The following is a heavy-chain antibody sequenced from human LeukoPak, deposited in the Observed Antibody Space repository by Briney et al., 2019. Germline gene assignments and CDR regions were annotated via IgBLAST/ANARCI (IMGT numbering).Heavy chain of an antibody. Sequence: GGSLRLSCAASGFTFSSYAMSWVRQAPEKGLEWVSAISGSGGSTYYADSVKGRFTISRDNSKNTLYLQMNSLRAEDTAVYYCAKEDGDYVGENWFDPWGQGTLVTVSS. CDR3: AKEDGDYVGENWFDP. CDR2: ISGSGGST. CDR1: GFTFSSYA. D-gene: IGHD4-17*01. V-gene: IGHV3-23*01. J-gene: IGHJ5*02.